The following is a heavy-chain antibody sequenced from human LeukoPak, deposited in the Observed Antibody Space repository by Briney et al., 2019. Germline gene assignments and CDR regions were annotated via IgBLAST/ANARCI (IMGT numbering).Heavy chain of an antibody. V-gene: IGHV4-34*01. D-gene: IGHD1-7*01. CDR1: GGSFSGYY. CDR3: ARRTRLGIMDV. CDR2: IYYSGST. J-gene: IGHJ6*03. Sequence: PSETLSLTCAVYGGSFSGYYWSWIRQPPGKGLEWIGSIYYSGSTYCNPSLKSRVTISVDTSKNQFSLKLSSVTAADTAVYYCARRTRLGIMDVWGKGTTVTISS.